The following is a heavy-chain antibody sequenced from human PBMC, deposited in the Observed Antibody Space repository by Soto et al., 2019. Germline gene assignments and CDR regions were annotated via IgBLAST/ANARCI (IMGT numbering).Heavy chain of an antibody. Sequence: QVQLQESGPGLVKPSQTLSLTCTVSGGSISSGDYYWSWIRHPPGKGLVWIGYIYYSGSTYYNPSLKSRVTISVDTSKNQFSLKLSSVTAEDTAVYYCARARGARYFDYWGQGTLVTVSS. CDR2: IYYSGST. CDR1: GGSISSGDYY. V-gene: IGHV4-30-4*01. J-gene: IGHJ4*02. CDR3: ARARGARYFDY. D-gene: IGHD2-15*01.